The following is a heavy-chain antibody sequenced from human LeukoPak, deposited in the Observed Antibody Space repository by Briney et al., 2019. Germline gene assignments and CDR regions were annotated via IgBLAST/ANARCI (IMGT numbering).Heavy chain of an antibody. Sequence: ASVKVSCKVSGYTLTELSMHWVRQAPGKGLEWMGGFDPEDGETIYAQKFQGRVTMTEDTSTDTAYMELNSLRVDDTAVYYCARYVHAQAAVAAYFDYWGQGTLVTVSS. J-gene: IGHJ4*02. D-gene: IGHD6-19*01. V-gene: IGHV1-24*01. CDR2: FDPEDGET. CDR1: GYTLTELS. CDR3: ARYVHAQAAVAAYFDY.